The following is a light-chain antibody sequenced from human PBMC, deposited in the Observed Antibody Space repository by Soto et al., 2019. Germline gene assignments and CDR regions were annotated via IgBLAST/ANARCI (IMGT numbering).Light chain of an antibody. V-gene: IGLV2-14*01. CDR1: SSDVGGYNS. CDR2: DVS. J-gene: IGLJ1*01. CDR3: SSYATGGSYV. Sequence: QSVLTQPASVSGSPGQSIAISCTGTSSDVGGYNSVSWYQQHPGKAPKLLIYDVSNRPSGVSNRFSGSKSGNTASLTISGLQAEDEADHYCSSYATGGSYVFGPGPKVTVL.